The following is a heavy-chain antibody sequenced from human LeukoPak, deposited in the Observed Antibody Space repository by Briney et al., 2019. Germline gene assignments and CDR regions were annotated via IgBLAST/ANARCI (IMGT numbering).Heavy chain of an antibody. CDR1: GYTFTGYY. J-gene: IGHJ4*02. CDR2: INPNSGGT. CDR3: AREGPPGDTNPHFDY. D-gene: IGHD3-10*01. Sequence: ASVKVSCKASGYTFTGYYMHWVRLAPGQGLEWMGWINPNSGGTNYAQKFQGRVTMTRDTSISTAYMELSRLRSDDTAVFYCAREGPPGDTNPHFDYWGQGTLVTVSS. V-gene: IGHV1-2*02.